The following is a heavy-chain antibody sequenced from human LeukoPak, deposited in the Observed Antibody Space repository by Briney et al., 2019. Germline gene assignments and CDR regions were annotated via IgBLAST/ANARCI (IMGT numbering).Heavy chain of an antibody. CDR3: ARNLPGFDY. CDR2: IKEDGSEK. V-gene: IGHV3-7*03. J-gene: IGHJ4*02. Sequence: TGGSLRLSCAASGLTFSSYWMSWVRQDPGKGLEWVAKIKEDGSEKHYVDSVKGRFTISRDNAKNSLYLQMNSLRAEDTAMYYCARNLPGFDYWGQGTLVTVSS. CDR1: GLTFSSYW.